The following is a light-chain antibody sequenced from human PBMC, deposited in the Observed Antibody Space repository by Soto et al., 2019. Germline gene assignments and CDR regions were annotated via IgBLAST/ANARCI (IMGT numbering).Light chain of an antibody. CDR3: CSYAGSSTYV. J-gene: IGLJ1*01. CDR1: SSDVGTYNL. V-gene: IGLV2-23*01. CDR2: EGS. Sequence: QSALTQPASVSGSPGQSITISCTGTSSDVGTYNLVSWYQHHPGKAPKLMIYEGSKRPSGVSNRFSGSKSGNTAYLTISELQAEDEADYYCCSYAGSSTYVFGTGTKVTVL.